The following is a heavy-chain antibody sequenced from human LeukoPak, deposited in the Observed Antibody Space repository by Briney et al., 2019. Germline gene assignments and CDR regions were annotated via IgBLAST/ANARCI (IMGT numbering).Heavy chain of an antibody. D-gene: IGHD3-9*01. V-gene: IGHV4-39*01. CDR1: GGSISTSSYY. CDR3: ATNTRYFDWLPDY. J-gene: IGHJ4*02. Sequence: SETLSLTCTVSGGSISTSSYYWGWIRQPPGKGLECIGSIYSSGSTYYNPSLKSRVTISVDTSKSQFSLKLSSVTAADTAVYYCATNTRYFDWLPDYWGQGTVVTVSS. CDR2: IYSSGST.